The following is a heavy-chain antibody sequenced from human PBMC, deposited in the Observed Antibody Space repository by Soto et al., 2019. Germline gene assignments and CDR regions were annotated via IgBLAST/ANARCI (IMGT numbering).Heavy chain of an antibody. J-gene: IGHJ4*02. D-gene: IGHD6-19*01. Sequence: ETLSLTCTVSGGSISSSTYYWGWIRQPPGKGLEWIGSIYYSGSTYYNPSLKSRVTISVDTSKNQFSLKLSSVTAADTAVYNCXRLNKQWLSREPFDSWGQGTLVTVSS. CDR1: GGSISSSTYY. CDR2: IYYSGST. CDR3: XRLNKQWLSREPFDS. V-gene: IGHV4-39*01.